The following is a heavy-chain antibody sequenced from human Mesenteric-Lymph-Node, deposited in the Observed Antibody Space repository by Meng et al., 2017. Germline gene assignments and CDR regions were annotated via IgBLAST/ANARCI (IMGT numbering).Heavy chain of an antibody. Sequence: GESLKISCAASGFTFSSYAMSWVRQAPGKGLEWVSAISGSGGSTYYADSVKGRFTISRDNAKNSLYLQMNSLRAEDTAVYYCARETHIVVVTAYSYFDYWGQGTLVTVSS. CDR1: GFTFSSYA. CDR2: ISGSGGST. CDR3: ARETHIVVVTAYSYFDY. J-gene: IGHJ4*02. D-gene: IGHD2-21*02. V-gene: IGHV3-23*01.